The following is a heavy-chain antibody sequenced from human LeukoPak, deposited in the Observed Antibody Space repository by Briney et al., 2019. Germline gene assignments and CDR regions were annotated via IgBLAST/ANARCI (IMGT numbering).Heavy chain of an antibody. J-gene: IGHJ5*02. CDR2: IHYSGST. CDR3: ARSYCTGSTCPRRWFHP. Sequence: SETLSLTCTVSGASISSDDYYWGWIRQPPGKGLESIGNIHYSGSTYYNPSLETRVTMSADTSNNQVSLRLSSVTAADTAVYFCARSYCTGSTCPRRWFHPWGQGTLVTVSS. CDR1: GASISSDDYY. V-gene: IGHV4-39*01. D-gene: IGHD2-15*01.